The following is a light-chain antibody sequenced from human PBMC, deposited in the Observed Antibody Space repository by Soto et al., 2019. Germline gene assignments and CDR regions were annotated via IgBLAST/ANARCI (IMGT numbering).Light chain of an antibody. CDR2: DVS. J-gene: IGLJ1*01. V-gene: IGLV2-11*01. Sequence: QSVLTQPRSVSGSPGQSATISCTGTSSDVGGYNYVSWYLQHPGKAPKVMIYDVSKRPSGVPDRFSGSKSGNTASLTISGLQSEDEADYYCCSFEGNYIYVFGTGTKVTVL. CDR1: SSDVGGYNY. CDR3: CSFEGNYIYV.